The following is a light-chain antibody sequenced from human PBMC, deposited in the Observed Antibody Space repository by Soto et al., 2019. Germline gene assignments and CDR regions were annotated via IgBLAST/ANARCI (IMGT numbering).Light chain of an antibody. CDR2: QDT. CDR3: QAWDSSTASYV. J-gene: IGLJ1*01. V-gene: IGLV3-1*01. Sequence: SYELTQPPSVSVSPGQTASITCSGDKLGDKYAYWYQQKPGQSPVLVIYQDTERPSGMPERFSGSYSGNTATLTISGTQAMDEADYYCQAWDSSTASYVFGTGTKVTVL. CDR1: KLGDKY.